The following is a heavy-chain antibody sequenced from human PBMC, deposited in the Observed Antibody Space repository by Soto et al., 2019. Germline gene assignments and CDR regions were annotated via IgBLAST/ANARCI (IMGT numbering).Heavy chain of an antibody. D-gene: IGHD2-8*02. CDR3: ARHEGWTGPDQ. V-gene: IGHV4-4*02. CDR1: GSSIGSGGW. CDR2: IFHDGNT. Sequence: KTXETLSLTCAVSGSSIGSGGWWSWVRQPPGKGLEWIAEIFHDGNTNYSPSLKSRVTISVDKSQNQFSLNVYSVTAADTAVYYCARHEGWTGPDQWGQGTLVTVSS. J-gene: IGHJ5*02.